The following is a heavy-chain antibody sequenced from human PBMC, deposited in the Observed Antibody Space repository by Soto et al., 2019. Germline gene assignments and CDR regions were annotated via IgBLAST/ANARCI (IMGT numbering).Heavy chain of an antibody. Sequence: PSETLSLTCAVYGGSFIGYYWSWIRQPPGKGLEWIGEINHSGSTNYNPSLKSRVTISVDTSKNQFSLKLSSVTAADTAVYYCARGPLFAARPSSSWYGWRYYGMDVWGQGTTVTVS. CDR2: INHSGST. V-gene: IGHV4-34*01. CDR1: GGSFIGYY. J-gene: IGHJ6*02. CDR3: ARGPLFAARPSSSWYGWRYYGMDV. D-gene: IGHD6-13*01.